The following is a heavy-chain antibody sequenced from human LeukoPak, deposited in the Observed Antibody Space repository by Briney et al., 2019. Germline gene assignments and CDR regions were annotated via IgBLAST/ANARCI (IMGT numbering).Heavy chain of an antibody. V-gene: IGHV1-18*01. Sequence: ASVTVSCKASGYTFTSYGISWVRQAPGQGLEWMGWISAYNGNTNYAQKLQGRVTMTTDTSTSTAYMELRSLRSDDTAVYYCARGGGTVTTGIYYYYYMDVWGKGTTVTVSS. D-gene: IGHD4-11*01. CDR3: ARGGGTVTTGIYYYYYMDV. CDR1: GYTFTSYG. J-gene: IGHJ6*03. CDR2: ISAYNGNT.